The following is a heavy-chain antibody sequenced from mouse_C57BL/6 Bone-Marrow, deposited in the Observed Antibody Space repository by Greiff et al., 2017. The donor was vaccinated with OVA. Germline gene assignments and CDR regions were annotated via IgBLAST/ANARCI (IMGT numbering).Heavy chain of an antibody. CDR3: ARSPNGYYVFHWYFDV. V-gene: IGHV1-54*01. J-gene: IGHJ1*03. Sequence: VQLQQSGAELVRPGTSVKVSCKASGYAFTNYLIEWVKQRPGQGLEWLGVINPGSGGTNYNEKFKGKATLTADSSSSSAYMQLSSLTSEDSAVFFCARSPNGYYVFHWYFDVWGTGTTVTVSS. D-gene: IGHD2-3*01. CDR1: GYAFTNYL. CDR2: INPGSGGT.